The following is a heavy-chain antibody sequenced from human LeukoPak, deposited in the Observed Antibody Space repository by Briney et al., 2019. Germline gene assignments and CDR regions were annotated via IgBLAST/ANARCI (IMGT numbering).Heavy chain of an antibody. V-gene: IGHV1-2*02. Sequence: ASVKVSCKASGYTFTGYYMHWVRQAPGQGLEWMGWINPNSGGTNYAQKFQGRVTMTRDTSISTAYMELSRLRSDATAVYYCARAGYIAATQNWFDPWGQGTLVTVSS. J-gene: IGHJ5*02. CDR3: ARAGYIAATQNWFDP. D-gene: IGHD2-15*01. CDR1: GYTFTGYY. CDR2: INPNSGGT.